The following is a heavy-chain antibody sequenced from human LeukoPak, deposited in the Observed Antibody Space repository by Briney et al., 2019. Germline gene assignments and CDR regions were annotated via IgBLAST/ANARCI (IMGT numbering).Heavy chain of an antibody. CDR1: GFTFSSYW. CDR3: ATYTQNFGAPGTDY. Sequence: GGSLRLSCAASGFTFSSYWMSWVRQAPGKGLEWVASIDKNGREKRYVDSVEGRFTIPRDNAANSAYLQMTSLGAEDTAVYYCATYTQNFGAPGTDYWGQGTLVTVSS. CDR2: IDKNGREK. J-gene: IGHJ4*02. V-gene: IGHV3-7*01. D-gene: IGHD3-10*01.